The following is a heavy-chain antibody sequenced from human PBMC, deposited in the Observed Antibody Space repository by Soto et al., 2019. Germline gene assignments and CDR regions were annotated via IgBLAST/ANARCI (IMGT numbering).Heavy chain of an antibody. CDR2: IKYSGTT. CDR3: ARTRAVWFDP. D-gene: IGHD6-19*01. J-gene: IGHJ5*02. Sequence: SETLSLTCTVSGGSISSSRCHWGWIRQPPGKGLEWIASIKYSGTTFYNPSLKSRVTLSVDTSKNQFALKLSSVTAADTAVYYCARTRAVWFDPWGQGTLVTVSS. CDR1: GGSISSSRCH. V-gene: IGHV4-39*01.